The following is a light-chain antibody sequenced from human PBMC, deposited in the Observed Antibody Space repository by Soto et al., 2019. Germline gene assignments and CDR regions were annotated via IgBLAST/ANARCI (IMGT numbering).Light chain of an antibody. J-gene: IGLJ1*01. CDR3: CSYASSSTFV. CDR1: SSDVGGYNH. CDR2: EGS. V-gene: IGLV2-14*01. Sequence: QSALTQPASVSGSPGQSITISCTGTSSDVGGYNHVSWYQQHPGKAPKLMIYEGSNRPSGVSNRFSGSKSGNTASLTISGLQAEDEADYYCCSYASSSTFVFGAGTKLTVL.